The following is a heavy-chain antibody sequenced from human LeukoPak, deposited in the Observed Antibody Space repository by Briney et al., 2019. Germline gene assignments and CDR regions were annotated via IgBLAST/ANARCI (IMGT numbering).Heavy chain of an antibody. D-gene: IGHD3-3*01. CDR2: IYHSGST. CDR3: ARGMPDFWSGYYPY. V-gene: IGHV4-30-4*01. J-gene: IGHJ4*02. Sequence: PSQTLSLTCTVSGGSISSGDYYWSWIRQPPGKGLEWIGYIYHSGSTYYNPSLKSRVTISVDTSKNQFSLKLSSVTAADTAVYYCARGMPDFWSGYYPYWGQGTLVTVSS. CDR1: GGSISSGDYY.